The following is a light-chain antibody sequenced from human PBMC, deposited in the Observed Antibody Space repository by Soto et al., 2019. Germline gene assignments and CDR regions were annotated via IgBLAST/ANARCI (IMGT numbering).Light chain of an antibody. J-gene: IGKJ1*01. V-gene: IGKV3D-15*01. CDR2: GAS. CDR3: QQYFEWPPMT. Sequence: EVLMTQSPATLSVSPGERATLSCWASETVATNLAWYQQKPGQAPRLRISGASTRAAGVSDRFRGSGSGTEFTLTISSLRSEDSAIYYCQQYFEWPPMTFGQGTKVEI. CDR1: ETVATN.